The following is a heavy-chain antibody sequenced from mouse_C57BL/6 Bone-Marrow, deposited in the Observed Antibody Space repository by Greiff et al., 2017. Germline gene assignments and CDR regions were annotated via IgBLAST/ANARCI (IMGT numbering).Heavy chain of an antibody. CDR1: GFTFSSYG. V-gene: IGHV5-6*02. CDR3: ASYGNYGY. D-gene: IGHD2-1*01. CDR2: ISSGGSYT. Sequence: EVKLVESGGDLVKPGGSLKLSYAASGFTFSSYGMSWVRQTPDKRLEWVATISSGGSYTYYPDSVKGRFTISRDNAKNTLYLQMSSLKSEDTAMYYCASYGNYGYWGQGTTLTVSS. J-gene: IGHJ2*01.